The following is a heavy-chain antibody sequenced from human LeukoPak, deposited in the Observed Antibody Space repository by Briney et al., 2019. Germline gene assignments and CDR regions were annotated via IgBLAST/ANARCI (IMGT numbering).Heavy chain of an antibody. J-gene: IGHJ4*02. D-gene: IGHD5-18*01. V-gene: IGHV3-33*01. CDR2: IWYDGSNK. CDR3: ARSSPDGGIQLWFRLDY. Sequence: GGSLRLSCAASGFTFSSYGMHWVRQAAGKGLEWVAVIWYDGSNKYYADSVKGRFTISRDNSKNTLYLQMNSLRAEDTAVYYCARSSPDGGIQLWFRLDYWGQGTLVTVSS. CDR1: GFTFSSYG.